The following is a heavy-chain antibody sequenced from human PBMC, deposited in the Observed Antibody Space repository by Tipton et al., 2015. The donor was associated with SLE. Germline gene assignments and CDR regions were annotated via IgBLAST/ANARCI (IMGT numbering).Heavy chain of an antibody. Sequence: TLSLTCAVYGGSFSGYYWSWIRQPPGKGLEWIGEINHSGSTNYNPSLKSRVTISVDTSKNQFSLKLSSVTAADTVVYYCAREHFWSGYYYYMDVWGKGTTVTVSS. CDR1: GGSFSGYY. D-gene: IGHD3-3*02. CDR2: INHSGST. V-gene: IGHV4-34*01. CDR3: AREHFWSGYYYYMDV. J-gene: IGHJ6*03.